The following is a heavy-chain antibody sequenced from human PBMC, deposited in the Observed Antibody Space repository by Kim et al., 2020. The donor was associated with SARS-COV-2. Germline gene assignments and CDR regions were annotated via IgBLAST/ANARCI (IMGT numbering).Heavy chain of an antibody. V-gene: IGHV4-34*13. D-gene: IGHD4-17*01. J-gene: IGHJ6*02. CDR3: ARGLRYGDYALYGMDV. Sequence: SLKSRVTISVETSQNQFTLRLSSVTAADTAVYYCARGLRYGDYALYGMDVWGQGTTVTVSS.